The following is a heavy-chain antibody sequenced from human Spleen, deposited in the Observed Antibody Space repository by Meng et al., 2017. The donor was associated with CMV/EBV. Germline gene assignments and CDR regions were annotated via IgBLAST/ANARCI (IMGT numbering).Heavy chain of an antibody. J-gene: IGHJ5*02. Sequence: ASVKVSCKASGYTFTSYYMHWVRQAPGQGLEWMGIINPSGGSTSYAQKFQGRVPMTEDTSTDTAYMELSSLRSEDTAVYYCATVVALTTVTTRDYVAPYNWFDPWGQGTLVTVSS. D-gene: IGHD4-11*01. CDR3: ATVVALTTVTTRDYVAPYNWFDP. CDR2: INPSGGST. CDR1: GYTFTSYY. V-gene: IGHV1-46*01.